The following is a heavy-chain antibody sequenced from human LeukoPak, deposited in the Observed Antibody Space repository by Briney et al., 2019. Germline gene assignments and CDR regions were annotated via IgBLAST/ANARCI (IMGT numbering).Heavy chain of an antibody. CDR1: GFTFSNYG. Sequence: GGSLRLSFAASGFTFSNYGLNWVRQAPGKRLEWVAFIRYDGTIKYYADSVRGRFTISRDDAKNTVYLQMDNLRAEDTAVYYCVRGGPSTWSWGQGTLVTVSS. J-gene: IGHJ5*02. D-gene: IGHD2-15*01. V-gene: IGHV3-30*02. CDR2: IRYDGTIK. CDR3: VRGGPSTWS.